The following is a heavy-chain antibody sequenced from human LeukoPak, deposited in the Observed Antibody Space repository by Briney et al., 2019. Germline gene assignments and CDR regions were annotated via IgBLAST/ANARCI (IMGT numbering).Heavy chain of an antibody. J-gene: IGHJ4*02. Sequence: ASVKVSCKASGYTFTGYYMHWVRQATGQGLEWMGWMNPNSGNTGYAQKFQGRVTMTRNTSISTAYMELSSLRSEDTAVYYCARHEAAAGNFDYWGQGTLVTVSS. CDR2: MNPNSGNT. CDR1: GYTFTGYY. CDR3: ARHEAAAGNFDY. V-gene: IGHV1-8*02. D-gene: IGHD6-13*01.